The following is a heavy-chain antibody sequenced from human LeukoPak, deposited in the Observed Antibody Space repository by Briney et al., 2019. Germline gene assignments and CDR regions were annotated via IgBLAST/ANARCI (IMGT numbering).Heavy chain of an antibody. J-gene: IGHJ6*02. CDR2: INHSGST. V-gene: IGHV4-34*01. Sequence: PSETLSLTCAVYGGSFSGYYWSWIRQPPGKGLEGSGEINHSGSTNYNPSLKSRVTISVDTSKNQFSLKLSSVTAADTAVYSCASSPMPRGYSYGPLRPRAYYYGMDVWGQGTKVTVSS. CDR1: GGSFSGYY. D-gene: IGHD5-18*01. CDR3: ASSPMPRGYSYGPLRPRAYYYGMDV.